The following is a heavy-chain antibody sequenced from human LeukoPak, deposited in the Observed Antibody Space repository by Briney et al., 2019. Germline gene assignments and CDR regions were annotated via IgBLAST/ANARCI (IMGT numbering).Heavy chain of an antibody. CDR2: IKSETDGGTT. D-gene: IGHD1-7*01. CDR3: TRENFWNYVM. CDR1: GFTVSSSY. V-gene: IGHV3-15*01. Sequence: KPAGSLRLSCAASGFTVSSSYMSWVRQAPGKGLEWVARIKSETDGGTTDYAAPVKGRFTISRHDSKDTLYLQMNSLQTDDTAVYYCTRENFWNYVMWGQGTLVTVSS. J-gene: IGHJ4*02.